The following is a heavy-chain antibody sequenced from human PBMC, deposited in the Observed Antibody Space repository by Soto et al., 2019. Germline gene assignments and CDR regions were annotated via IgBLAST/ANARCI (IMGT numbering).Heavy chain of an antibody. D-gene: IGHD6-19*01. V-gene: IGHV3-30*18. CDR1: GFTFSSYG. CDR3: AKDALAVAANNWFDP. J-gene: IGHJ5*02. CDR2: ISYDGSNK. Sequence: GGSLRLSCAASGFTFSSYGMHWVRQAPGKGLEWVAVISYDGSNKYYADSVKGRFTISRDNSKNTLYLQMNSLRAEDTAVYYCAKDALAVAANNWFDPWGQGTLVTVSS.